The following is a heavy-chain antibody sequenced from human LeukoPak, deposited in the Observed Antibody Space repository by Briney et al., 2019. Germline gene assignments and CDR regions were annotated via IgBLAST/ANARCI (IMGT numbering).Heavy chain of an antibody. CDR1: GDSIRNFY. CDR3: ARGNYGSGSYYVVDFDY. V-gene: IGHV4-59*01. J-gene: IGHJ4*02. Sequence: SETLSLTCTVSGDSIRNFYWNWIRQSPGKGLEWIGYIYQSGNTNYNPSLKSRLTMSMDTSKNQFSLNLNSVTAADTAVYYCARGNYGSGSYYVVDFDYWGQGTLVTVSS. CDR2: IYQSGNT. D-gene: IGHD3-10*01.